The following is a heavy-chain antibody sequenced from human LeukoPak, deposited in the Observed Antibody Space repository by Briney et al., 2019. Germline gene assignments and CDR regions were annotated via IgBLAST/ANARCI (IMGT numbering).Heavy chain of an antibody. D-gene: IGHD3-3*01. CDR1: GGTFSSYA. J-gene: IGHJ5*02. V-gene: IGHV1-69*05. CDR2: IIPIFGTA. CDR3: AGRFYDFWSGYSVYWFDP. Sequence: SVKVSCKASGGTFSSYAISWVRQAPGQGLEWMGGIIPIFGTANYAQKFQGRVTITTDESTSTAYMELSSLRSEDTAVYYCAGRFYDFWSGYSVYWFDPWGQGTLVTVSS.